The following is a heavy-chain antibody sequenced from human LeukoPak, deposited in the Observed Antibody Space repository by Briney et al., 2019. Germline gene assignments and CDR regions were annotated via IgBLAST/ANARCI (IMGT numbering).Heavy chain of an antibody. V-gene: IGHV4-39*07. CDR2: IFHSGST. CDR3: ARQIAVVEPTDPNWFDS. D-gene: IGHD2-21*01. Sequence: PSETLSLTCSVPGDSITSGNFYWAWIRQPPGKGLEWVGSIFHSGSTYYSPSLESRLTMSLDTSTGHFSLRLTSVTAADTAIYYCARQIAVVEPTDPNWFDSWGQGTLVTVSS. J-gene: IGHJ5*01. CDR1: GDSITSGNFY.